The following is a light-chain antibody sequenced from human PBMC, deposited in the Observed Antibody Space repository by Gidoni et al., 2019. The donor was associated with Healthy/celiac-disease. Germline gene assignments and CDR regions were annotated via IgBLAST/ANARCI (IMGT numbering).Light chain of an antibody. CDR2: LGS. J-gene: IGKJ2*01. V-gene: IGKV2-28*01. CDR3: MQALQTPMYT. CDR1: QSLLHSNGYNY. Sequence: DIVMTPSPLSLPVTPGEPASISCRSSQSLLHSNGYNYLDWYLQKPGQSQQLLIYLGSNRASGVPDRFSGRGSGTEFTLKISRVEAEDVGVYYCMQALQTPMYTFGQXTKLEIK.